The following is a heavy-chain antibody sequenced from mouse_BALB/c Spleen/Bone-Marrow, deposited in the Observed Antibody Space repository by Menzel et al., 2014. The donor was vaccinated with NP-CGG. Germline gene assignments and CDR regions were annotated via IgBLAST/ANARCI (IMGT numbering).Heavy chain of an antibody. CDR2: INPSNGRT. Sequence: QVQLQQSGAELVKSGASVKLSCKASGYTFXSYWMHWVKQRPGQGLEWIGEINPSNGRTNYNEKFKSKATLTVDKSSSTAYMQLSSLTSEDSAVYYCARGDGFAWFAYWGQGTLVTVSA. J-gene: IGHJ3*01. V-gene: IGHV1S81*02. CDR1: GYTFXSYW. CDR3: ARGDGFAWFAY. D-gene: IGHD3-3*01.